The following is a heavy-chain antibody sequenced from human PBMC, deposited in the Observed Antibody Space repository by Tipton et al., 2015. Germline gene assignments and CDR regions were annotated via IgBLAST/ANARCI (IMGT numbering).Heavy chain of an antibody. CDR3: ACQDYDSLTRDYQTVDY. CDR2: IYYSGST. Sequence: LRLSCTVSGGSFSDYYWSWIRQSPREGLEWIGYIYYSGSTNYNPSLRSRVAMSMDTSKNQFSLKLRSVTAADTAVYYCACQDYDSLTRDYQTVDYWGQGTLVTVSS. CDR1: GGSFSDYY. V-gene: IGHV4-59*01. D-gene: IGHD3-9*01. J-gene: IGHJ4*02.